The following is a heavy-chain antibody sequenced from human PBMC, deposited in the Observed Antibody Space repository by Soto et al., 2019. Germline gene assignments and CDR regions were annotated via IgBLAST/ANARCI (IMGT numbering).Heavy chain of an antibody. V-gene: IGHV3-23*01. D-gene: IGHD2-15*01. CDR1: GFTFSSYA. Sequence: PGGSLGLSCAASGFTFSSYAMSWVRQAPGKGLEWVSAISGSGGSTYYADSVKGRFTISRDNSKNTLYLQMNSLRAEDTAVYYCAKDLTRVVAPNWYFDLWGRGTLVTVSS. J-gene: IGHJ2*01. CDR3: AKDLTRVVAPNWYFDL. CDR2: ISGSGGST.